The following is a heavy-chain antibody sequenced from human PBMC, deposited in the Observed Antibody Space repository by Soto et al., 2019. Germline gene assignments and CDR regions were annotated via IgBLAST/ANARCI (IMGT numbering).Heavy chain of an antibody. CDR1: GGSFSGYY. CDR3: ATSGKSITMVRGRTMYYSGMDV. V-gene: IGHV4-34*01. J-gene: IGHJ6*02. CDR2: INHSGST. Sequence: PSETLSLTCAVYGGSFSGYYWSWIRRPPGKGLEWIGEINHSGSTNYNPSLKSRVTISVDTSKNQFSLKLSSVTAADTAVYYCATSGKSITMVRGRTMYYSGMDVGGQGTSVTASS. D-gene: IGHD3-10*01.